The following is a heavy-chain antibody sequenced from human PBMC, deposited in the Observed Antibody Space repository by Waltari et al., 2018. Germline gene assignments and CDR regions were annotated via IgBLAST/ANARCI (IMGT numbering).Heavy chain of an antibody. CDR1: GGSISSSSYY. CDR2: IYYSGCT. CDR3: ARVRSEAPAWAFDI. V-gene: IGHV4-39*07. D-gene: IGHD2-2*01. Sequence: QLQLQESGPGLVKPSETLSLTCTVSGGSISSSSYYWGWIRQPPGKGLEWIGSIYYSGCTYYNPSLKSRVTISVDTSKNQFSLKLSSVTAADTAVYYCARVRSEAPAWAFDIWGQGTMVTVSS. J-gene: IGHJ3*02.